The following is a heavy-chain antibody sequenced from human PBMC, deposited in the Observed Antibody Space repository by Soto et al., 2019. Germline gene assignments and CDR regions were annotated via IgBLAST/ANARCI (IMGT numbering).Heavy chain of an antibody. CDR2: IKSKTDGGTS. V-gene: IGHV3-15*01. D-gene: IGHD2-2*01. CDR3: TTDTHCSSTSCYVVYYYYYMDV. J-gene: IGHJ6*03. CDR1: GFTFSNAW. Sequence: GGSLRLSCAASGFTFSNAWMSWVRQAPGKGLEWVGRIKSKTDGGTSDYAAPVKGRFTISIDDSKNTLYLQMNSLKTEETAVYYCTTDTHCSSTSCYVVYYYYYMDVWGKGTTVTVSS.